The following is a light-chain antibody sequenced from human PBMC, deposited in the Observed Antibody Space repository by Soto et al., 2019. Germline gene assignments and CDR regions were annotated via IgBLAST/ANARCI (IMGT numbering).Light chain of an antibody. CDR2: GNS. J-gene: IGLJ1*01. CDR1: SSNIGAGYD. Sequence: QSVLTQPPSVSGAPGQRVTISCTGSSSNIGAGYDVHWYQQLPGTAPKLLIYGNSNRPSGVPDRFSGSTSGTSASLAITGLQAEDEADYSCQSYDSSLSGWVFGTGTKLTVL. CDR3: QSYDSSLSGWV. V-gene: IGLV1-40*01.